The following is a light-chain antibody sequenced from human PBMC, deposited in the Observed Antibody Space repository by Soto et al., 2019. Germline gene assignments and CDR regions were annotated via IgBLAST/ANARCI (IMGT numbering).Light chain of an antibody. J-gene: IGLJ2*01. V-gene: IGLV1-47*01. CDR3: AAWDDTLNGLV. CDR2: RAS. CDR1: SSNIGSNY. Sequence: QSALTQPPSASGTPGQRVTISCSGSSSNIGSNYVYWYQQVPGTAPRLLMYRASQRPSGVPDRFSGSKSGTSASLAISGLRSEDEADYYCAAWDDTLNGLVFGGGTKLTV.